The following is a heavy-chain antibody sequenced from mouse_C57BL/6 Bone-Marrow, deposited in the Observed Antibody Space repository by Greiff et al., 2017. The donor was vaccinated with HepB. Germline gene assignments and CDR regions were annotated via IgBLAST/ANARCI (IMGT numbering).Heavy chain of an antibody. CDR3: TRDYYGSSWFAY. V-gene: IGHV1-15*01. CDR1: GYTFTDYE. J-gene: IGHJ3*01. D-gene: IGHD1-1*01. CDR2: IDPETGGT. Sequence: QVQLQQSGAELVRPGASVTLSCKASGYTFTDYEMHWVKQTPVHGLEWIGAIDPETGGTAYNQKFKGKAIPTADKSSSTAYMELRSLTSEDSAVYYCTRDYYGSSWFAYWGQGTLVTVSA.